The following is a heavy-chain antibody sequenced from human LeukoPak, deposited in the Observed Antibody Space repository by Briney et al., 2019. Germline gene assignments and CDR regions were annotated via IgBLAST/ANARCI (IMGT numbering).Heavy chain of an antibody. CDR2: IYYSGST. J-gene: IGHJ3*02. D-gene: IGHD3-22*01. CDR1: GGSISSGSYY. V-gene: IGHV4-31*03. CDR3: ARDRDSSGYSSSDI. Sequence: PSQTLSLTCTVSGGSISSGSYYWSWIRQHPGKGLEWIGYIYYSGSTYYNPSLRSRVTISLDTSKNQFSLKLSSVTAADTAVYYCARDRDSSGYSSSDIWGQGTMVTVSS.